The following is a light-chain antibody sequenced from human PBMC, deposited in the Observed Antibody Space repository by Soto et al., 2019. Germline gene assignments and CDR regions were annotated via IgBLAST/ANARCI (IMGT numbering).Light chain of an antibody. CDR2: EVT. V-gene: IGLV2-14*01. CDR3: QSYDSSVSAPHVV. Sequence: QSALTQPASVSGSPGQSITISCTGTSSDVGAYNYVSWYQHHPGKGPKLMIYEVTNRPSGVSNRFSGSKSGNTASLTISGLQAEDEADYYCQSYDSSVSAPHVVFGGGTKLTVL. J-gene: IGLJ2*01. CDR1: SSDVGAYNY.